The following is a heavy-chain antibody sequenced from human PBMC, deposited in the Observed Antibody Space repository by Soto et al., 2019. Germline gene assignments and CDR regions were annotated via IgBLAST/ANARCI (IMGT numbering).Heavy chain of an antibody. CDR2: ILYDGSKG. CDR3: AKGLALMADH. CDR1: GFSFNTYV. V-gene: IGHV3-30*18. J-gene: IGHJ4*02. D-gene: IGHD2-21*01. Sequence: PGGSLRLSCTDSGFSFNTYVMDWVRQAPGKGLEWVARILYDGSKGYYADPVKGRFTISRDNSKNTLYLQMDRLRVEDTAVYFCAKGLALMADHWGQGTQVTVSS.